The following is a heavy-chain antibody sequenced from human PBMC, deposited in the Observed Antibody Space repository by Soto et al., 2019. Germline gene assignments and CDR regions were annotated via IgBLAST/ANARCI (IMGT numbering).Heavy chain of an antibody. V-gene: IGHV1-18*01. D-gene: IGHD5-18*01. CDR1: GYTFTSYG. J-gene: IGHJ6*02. CDR3: ARVKYSPPYYYYSGMDV. CDR2: ISAYNGNT. Sequence: QVQLVQSGAEVKKPGASVKVSCKASGYTFTSYGISWVRQAPGQGLEWMGWISAYNGNTNYAQKLQGRVNMTTDTSTSTAYMELRSLRSDDTAVYYCARVKYSPPYYYYSGMDVWGQGTTVTVSS.